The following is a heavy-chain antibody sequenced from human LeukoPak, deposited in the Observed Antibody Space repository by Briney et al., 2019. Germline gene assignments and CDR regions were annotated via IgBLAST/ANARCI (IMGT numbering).Heavy chain of an antibody. Sequence: SETLSLTCTVSGGSISSSLYHWGWIRQSPGKNLEWLGSIYYTGTTHYNPSLKSRVTISVDTSKNQFSLKLSSVTAADTAVYYCARATTEPHVGYFDWLLNNWFDPWGQGTLVTVSS. CDR2: IYYTGTT. J-gene: IGHJ5*02. CDR3: ARATTEPHVGYFDWLLNNWFDP. D-gene: IGHD3-9*01. V-gene: IGHV4-39*07. CDR1: GGSISSSLYH.